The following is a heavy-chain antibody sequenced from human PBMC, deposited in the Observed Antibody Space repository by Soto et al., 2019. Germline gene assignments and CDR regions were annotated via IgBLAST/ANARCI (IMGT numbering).Heavy chain of an antibody. CDR3: AKDPRKVVPAAIGRKTYYYYYYMDV. Sequence: GGSLRLSCAASGFTFSSYGMHWVRQAPGKGLEWVAVISYDGSNKYYADSVKGRFTISRDNSKNTLYLQMNSLRAEDTAVYYCAKDPRKVVPAAIGRKTYYYYYYMDVWGKGTTVTVSS. V-gene: IGHV3-30*18. D-gene: IGHD2-2*01. CDR1: GFTFSSYG. CDR2: ISYDGSNK. J-gene: IGHJ6*03.